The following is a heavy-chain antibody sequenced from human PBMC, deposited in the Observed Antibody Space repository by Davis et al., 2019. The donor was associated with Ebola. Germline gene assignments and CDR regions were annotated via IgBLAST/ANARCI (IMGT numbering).Heavy chain of an antibody. CDR2: ISAGGGTT. CDR3: AKGPTGGFYYYYMDV. CDR1: GFTFSSYA. V-gene: IGHV3-23*01. Sequence: PGGSLRLSCAASGFTFSSYAMHWVRQAPGKGLEWVSLISAGGGTTYYADSVKGRFTISRDNSKNTLYLQMNSLRAEDTAVYYCAKGPTGGFYYYYMDVWGKGTTVTVSS. J-gene: IGHJ6*03. D-gene: IGHD3-10*01.